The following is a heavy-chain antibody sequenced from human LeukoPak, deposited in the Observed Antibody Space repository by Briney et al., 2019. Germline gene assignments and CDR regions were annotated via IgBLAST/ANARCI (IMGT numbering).Heavy chain of an antibody. CDR1: GGSFSGYY. Sequence: ASETLSLTCAVYGGSFSGYYWSWIRQPPGKGLEWIGEINHSGSTNYNPSLKSRVTISVDTSKNQFSLKLSSVTAADTAVYYCARGYPEYYYDSSGYPYYYYGMDVWGQGTTVTVSS. D-gene: IGHD3-22*01. CDR3: ARGYPEYYYDSSGYPYYYYGMDV. CDR2: INHSGST. J-gene: IGHJ6*02. V-gene: IGHV4-34*01.